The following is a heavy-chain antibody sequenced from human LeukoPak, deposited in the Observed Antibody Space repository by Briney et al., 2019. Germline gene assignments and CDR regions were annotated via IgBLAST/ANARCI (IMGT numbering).Heavy chain of an antibody. CDR1: GFTFSSYS. D-gene: IGHD2-2*01. V-gene: IGHV3-21*04. CDR3: ARDPSFLFADAW. J-gene: IGHJ4*02. Sequence: PGGSLRLSCAASGFTFSSYSMNWVRQAPGKGLEWVSSISSSSSYIYYADSVKGRFTISRDNAKNSLYLQMNSLRVDDTAVYYCARDPSFLFADAWWGQGTVVTVSS. CDR2: ISSSSSYI.